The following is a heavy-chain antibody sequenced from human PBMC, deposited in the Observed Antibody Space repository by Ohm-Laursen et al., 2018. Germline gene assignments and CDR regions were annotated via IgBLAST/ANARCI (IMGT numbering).Heavy chain of an antibody. CDR1: GYTFTGYY. CDR3: ARDPLRRRHGMDV. CDR2: INPNSGGT. J-gene: IGHJ6*02. Sequence: SSVKVSCKASGYTFTGYYMHWVRQAPGQGLEWMGWINPNSGGTNYAQKFQGRVTMTRDTSISTAYMELSRLRSDDTAVYYCARDPLRRRHGMDVWGQGTTVTVPS. V-gene: IGHV1-2*02. D-gene: IGHD3-16*01.